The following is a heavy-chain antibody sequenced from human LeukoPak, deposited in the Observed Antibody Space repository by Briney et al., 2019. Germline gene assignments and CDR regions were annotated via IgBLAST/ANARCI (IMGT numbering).Heavy chain of an antibody. Sequence: ASVKVSCKASGYTFTSYAMHWVRRAPGQRLEWMGWINAGNGNTKYSQEFQGRVTITRDTSASTAYMELSSLRSEDTAVYYCARAPYYDSSGYYFHYYYGMDVWGQGTTVTVSS. CDR2: INAGNGNT. CDR3: ARAPYYDSSGYYFHYYYGMDV. CDR1: GYTFTSYA. D-gene: IGHD3-22*01. J-gene: IGHJ6*02. V-gene: IGHV1-3*01.